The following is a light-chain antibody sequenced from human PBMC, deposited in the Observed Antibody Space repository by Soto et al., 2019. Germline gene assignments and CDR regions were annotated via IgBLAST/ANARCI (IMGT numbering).Light chain of an antibody. CDR1: SSNIGAGYD. J-gene: IGLJ2*01. Sequence: QSVLTQPPSVSGAPGQRVTISCTGSSSNIGAGYDVHWYQQLPGTAPKLLTHGNSNRPSGVPDRFSGSKSGTSASLAITGLQAEDEADYYCQSYDSSLSGSGVFGGGTKLTVL. CDR2: GNS. V-gene: IGLV1-40*01. CDR3: QSYDSSLSGSGV.